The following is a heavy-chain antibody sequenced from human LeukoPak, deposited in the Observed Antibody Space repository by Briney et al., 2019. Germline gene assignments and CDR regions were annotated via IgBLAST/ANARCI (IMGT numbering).Heavy chain of an antibody. CDR3: ARGGTGGFDP. J-gene: IGHJ5*02. CDR1: GGSISSNAYY. Sequence: SETLSLTCTVPGGSISSNAYYWSWVRQPAGKGLEWIGRIYTSGSTNYNPSLKSRVTISVDTSKNQFSLKLNSVTAADTAMYYCARGGTGGFDPWGQGTLVTVSS. V-gene: IGHV4-61*02. CDR2: IYTSGST. D-gene: IGHD3/OR15-3a*01.